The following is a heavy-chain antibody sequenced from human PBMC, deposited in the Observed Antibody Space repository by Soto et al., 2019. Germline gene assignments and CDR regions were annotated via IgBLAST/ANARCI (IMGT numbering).Heavy chain of an antibody. CDR3: ARGGYCVGSSCYLGWFDP. CDR1: DGSIGSDDYY. Sequence: QVQLQESGPGLVKPSQTLSLTCTVSDGSIGSDDYYWSWIRQHPGKGLEWIGYIYYNGNTYYNPSLESRLIISAATSKNQFSLKLSSVTAADTAVYYCARGGYCVGSSCYLGWFDPWGQGTLVTVS. CDR2: IYYNGNT. D-gene: IGHD2-2*01. V-gene: IGHV4-31*03. J-gene: IGHJ5*02.